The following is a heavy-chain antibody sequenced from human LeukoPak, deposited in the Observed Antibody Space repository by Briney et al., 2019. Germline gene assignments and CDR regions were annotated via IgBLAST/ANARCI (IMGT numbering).Heavy chain of an antibody. J-gene: IGHJ4*02. CDR2: IYSSGRT. CDR1: GDSISSSTYF. Sequence: SETLSLTCTVSGDSISSSTYFWGWIRQPPGKGLEWIGSIYSSGRTYYNPALKSRVTISGDTSKNQFSLKLSSVTAADTAVYYCARIDSTAGGDYWGQGTLVTVSS. CDR3: ARIDSTAGGDY. V-gene: IGHV4-39*07. D-gene: IGHD3-9*01.